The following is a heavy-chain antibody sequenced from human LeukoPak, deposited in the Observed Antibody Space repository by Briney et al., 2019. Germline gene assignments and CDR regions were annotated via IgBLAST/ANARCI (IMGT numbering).Heavy chain of an antibody. D-gene: IGHD3-3*01. Sequence: PSETLSLTCTVSGGSISSGDYYWSWIRQPPGKGLEWIGYIYYSGSTYYNPSLKSRVTISVDTSKNQFSLKLSSVTAADTAVYYCARDSPLEWLSLDYYYYMDVWGKGTTVTVSS. J-gene: IGHJ6*03. CDR2: IYYSGST. CDR3: ARDSPLEWLSLDYYYYMDV. CDR1: GGSISSGDYY. V-gene: IGHV4-30-4*08.